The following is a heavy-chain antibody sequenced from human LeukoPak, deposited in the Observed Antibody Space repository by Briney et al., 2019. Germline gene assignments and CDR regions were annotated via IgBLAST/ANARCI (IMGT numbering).Heavy chain of an antibody. CDR3: ARKNDYGDQTHAFDI. CDR1: GGSISSGGYS. D-gene: IGHD4-17*01. V-gene: IGHV4-30-2*01. Sequence: PSETLSLTCAVSGGSISSGGYSWSWLRQPPGKGLEWIGYIYHSGSTYYNPSLKSRVTISVDRSKNQFPLKLSSVTAADTAVYYCARKNDYGDQTHAFDIWGQGTMVTVSS. J-gene: IGHJ3*02. CDR2: IYHSGST.